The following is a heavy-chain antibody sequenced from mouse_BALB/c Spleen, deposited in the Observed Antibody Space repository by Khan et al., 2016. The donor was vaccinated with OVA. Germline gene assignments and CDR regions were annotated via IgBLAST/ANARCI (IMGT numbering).Heavy chain of an antibody. CDR1: GYSITSDYA. Sequence: EVQLQESGPGLVKPSQSLSLTCTVTGYSITSDYAWNWIRQFPGNKLEWMGYISYSGRTSYNPSLKSRISITRDTSKNPFFLPLNSLTTEDTATYYCARSVTITTVVATDFDYWGQGTTLTVSS. V-gene: IGHV3-2*02. D-gene: IGHD1-1*01. CDR3: ARSVTITTVVATDFDY. CDR2: ISYSGRT. J-gene: IGHJ2*01.